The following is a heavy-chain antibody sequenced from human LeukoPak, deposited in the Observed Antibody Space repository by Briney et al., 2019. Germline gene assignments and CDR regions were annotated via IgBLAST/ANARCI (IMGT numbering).Heavy chain of an antibody. D-gene: IGHD3-10*01. Sequence: SETLSLTCTVSGGSISSYYWSRIRQPPGKGLEWIGYIYYSGSTNYNPSLKSRVTISVDTSKNQLSLKLSSVTAADTAVYYCAREVGYYGSGSSPHYYYYGMDVWGQGTTVTVSS. V-gene: IGHV4-59*01. CDR1: GGSISSYY. J-gene: IGHJ6*02. CDR3: AREVGYYGSGSSPHYYYYGMDV. CDR2: IYYSGST.